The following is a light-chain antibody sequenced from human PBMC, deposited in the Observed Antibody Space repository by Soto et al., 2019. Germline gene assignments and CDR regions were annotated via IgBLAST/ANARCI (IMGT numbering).Light chain of an antibody. V-gene: IGKV3-20*01. J-gene: IGKJ2*01. CDR2: ATS. CDR3: RQYSRS. CDR1: QSVTSDY. Sequence: EVVLTQSPGTLSLSPGERATLSCRASQSVTSDYLAWYQQKAGQSPRLLIYATSTRATGNPDRFSGSGSGTEFTLTISRLEPEDVAVYYCRQYSRSFGQGTRLEIK.